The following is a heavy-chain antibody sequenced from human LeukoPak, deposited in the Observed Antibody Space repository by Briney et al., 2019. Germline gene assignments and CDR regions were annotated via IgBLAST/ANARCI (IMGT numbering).Heavy chain of an antibody. Sequence: PSGTLSLTCAVYGGSFSGYYWSWIRQPPGKGLEWIGEINHSGSTNCNPSLKSRVTISVDTSKNQLSLKLSSVTAADTAVYYCARAWISGWFDPWGQGTLVTVSS. CDR1: GGSFSGYY. CDR3: ARAWISGWFDP. J-gene: IGHJ5*02. V-gene: IGHV4-34*01. D-gene: IGHD6-25*01. CDR2: INHSGST.